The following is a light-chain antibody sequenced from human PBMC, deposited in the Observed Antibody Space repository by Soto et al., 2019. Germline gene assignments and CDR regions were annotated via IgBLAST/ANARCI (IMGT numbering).Light chain of an antibody. CDR3: LKYGSSPGWT. V-gene: IGKV3-20*01. J-gene: IGKJ1*01. CDR2: DIS. CDR1: QSVSSN. Sequence: EIVMTQSPATLSVSPGERATLSCRASQSVSSNLAWYQQKPGQAPSLLIYDISARATGIPDRFSGSGSGTDFTLTIGRLDPEDFAVYYCLKYGSSPGWTFGPGTK.